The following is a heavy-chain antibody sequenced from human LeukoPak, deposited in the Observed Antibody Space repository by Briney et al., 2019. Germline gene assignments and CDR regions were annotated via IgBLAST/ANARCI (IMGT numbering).Heavy chain of an antibody. CDR2: INPNSGGT. CDR3: ARAPIWVSYYYYMDV. CDR1: GYTFTSYG. Sequence: ASVKVSCKASGYTFTSYGISWVRQAPGQGLEWMGWINPNSGGTNYAQKFQGRVTMTRDTSISTAYMELSRLRSDDTAVYYCARAPIWVSYYYYMDVWGKGTTVTVSS. J-gene: IGHJ6*03. D-gene: IGHD7-27*01. V-gene: IGHV1-2*02.